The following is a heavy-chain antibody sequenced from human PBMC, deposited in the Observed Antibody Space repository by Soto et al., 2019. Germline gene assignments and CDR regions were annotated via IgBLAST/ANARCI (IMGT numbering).Heavy chain of an antibody. CDR3: ARDRAEIDSSGLDY. CDR2: IIPIFGTA. V-gene: IGHV1-69*13. D-gene: IGHD3-22*01. Sequence: SVKVYCKASGGTFSSYAISWVRQAPGQGLEWMGGIIPIFGTANYAQKFQGRVTITADESTSTAYMELSSLRSEDTAVYYCARDRAEIDSSGLDYWGQGTLVTVSS. J-gene: IGHJ4*02. CDR1: GGTFSSYA.